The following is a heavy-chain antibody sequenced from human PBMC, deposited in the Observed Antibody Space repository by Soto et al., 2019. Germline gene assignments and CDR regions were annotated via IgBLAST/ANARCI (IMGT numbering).Heavy chain of an antibody. Sequence: SETLSLTCTVSGASVDSVNHYWSWIRQPPGKGLEWIGYIYSSVNTYYNPSLKSRLKILVDKSRNQFSLRLNSVTSADTAVYFCATSEYSSLSINWFDPWGQGALVTGSS. CDR3: ATSEYSSLSINWFDP. CDR1: GASVDSVNHY. CDR2: IYSSVNT. D-gene: IGHD6-6*01. J-gene: IGHJ5*02. V-gene: IGHV4-30-4*01.